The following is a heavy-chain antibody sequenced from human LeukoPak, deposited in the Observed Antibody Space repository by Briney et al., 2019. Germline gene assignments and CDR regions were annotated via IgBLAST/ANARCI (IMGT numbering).Heavy chain of an antibody. CDR3: TRGGGSFCDFDY. V-gene: IGHV3-64*02. Sequence: GGSLRLSCVGSGFSFRYFAIHWVRQAPGKGLEYVSVINTDGRITYYADSVKGRFTISRDNSKNTVYLQMGSLRGDDMAVYYCTRGGGSFCDFDYWGQGALVTVSS. J-gene: IGHJ4*02. CDR1: GFSFRYFA. D-gene: IGHD1-26*01. CDR2: INTDGRIT.